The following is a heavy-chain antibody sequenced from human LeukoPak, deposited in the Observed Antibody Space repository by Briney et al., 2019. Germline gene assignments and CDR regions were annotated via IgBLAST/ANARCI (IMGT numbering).Heavy chain of an antibody. Sequence: PSETLSLTCTVSGGSISSYSWSWIRQPPGKGQEWIGYIYYSGSTTYNPSLKSRVTISVDTSKNQFSLKLSSVTAADTAVYYCAIHSIVGQWLVPFDYWGQGTLVTVSS. D-gene: IGHD6-19*01. CDR3: AIHSIVGQWLVPFDY. J-gene: IGHJ4*02. V-gene: IGHV4-59*08. CDR2: IYYSGST. CDR1: GGSISSYS.